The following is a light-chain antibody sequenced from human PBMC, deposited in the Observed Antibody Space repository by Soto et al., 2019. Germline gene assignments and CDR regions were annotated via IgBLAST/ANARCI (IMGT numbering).Light chain of an antibody. J-gene: IGKJ5*01. V-gene: IGKV3-11*01. CDR3: QQRSNWPFT. Sequence: EIGLTQSRATLSLSPGERASVSCRASQSVSSYLAWYQQKPGQAPRLLIYDASNRATGIPARFSGSGSGADFTLTISSLEPEHFAVYYCQQRSNWPFTFGQGTRLEIK. CDR2: DAS. CDR1: QSVSSY.